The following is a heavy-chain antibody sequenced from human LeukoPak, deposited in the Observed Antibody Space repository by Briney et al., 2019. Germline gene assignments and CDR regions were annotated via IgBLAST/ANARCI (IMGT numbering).Heavy chain of an antibody. J-gene: IGHJ1*01. V-gene: IGHV3-11*06. CDR2: LGSSSGYT. CDR3: ARVNPSNSGFYAY. Sequence: PGGSLRLSCAASGFTFSDYYMSWIRQTPGKGLEWLSYLGSSSGYTNYADSVKGRFTVSRDNAKNSVYLQMNSLRAEDTAVYYCARVNPSNSGFYAYWGQGTLVTVSS. CDR1: GFTFSDYY. D-gene: IGHD1-26*01.